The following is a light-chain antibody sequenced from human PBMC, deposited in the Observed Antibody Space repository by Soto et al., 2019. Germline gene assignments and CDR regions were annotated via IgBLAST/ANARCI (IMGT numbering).Light chain of an antibody. CDR3: QTWGTCTGGV. Sequence: QLVLTQSPSASASLGASVKLTCTLSSGHSSYAIAWHQQQPEKGPRYLMKLNSDGSHSKGDGIPDRFSGSSSGAERYLTISSLQSEDEADYYCQTWGTCTGGVFGGGTQLTVL. J-gene: IGLJ3*02. CDR2: LNSDGSH. CDR1: SGHSSYA. V-gene: IGLV4-69*01.